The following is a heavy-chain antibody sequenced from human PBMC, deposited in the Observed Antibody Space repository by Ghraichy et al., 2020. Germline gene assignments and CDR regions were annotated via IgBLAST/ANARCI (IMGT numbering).Heavy chain of an antibody. Sequence: ASVKVSCEASGYTFTDSYIHWVRQAPGQGLEWMGGINPNSGHTTYTQKFQGRVTMTRDTSIITVYMELSSLRSDDTAVYYCVTEDYSNHKKKFDYWGQGTLVTVSS. V-gene: IGHV1-2*02. CDR2: INPNSGHT. D-gene: IGHD4-11*01. CDR1: GYTFTDSY. CDR3: VTEDYSNHKKKFDY. J-gene: IGHJ4*02.